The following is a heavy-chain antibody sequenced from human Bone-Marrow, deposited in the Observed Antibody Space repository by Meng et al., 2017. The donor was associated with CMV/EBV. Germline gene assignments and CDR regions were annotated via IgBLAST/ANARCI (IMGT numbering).Heavy chain of an antibody. CDR1: YTFPSYG. Sequence: YTFPSYGISWVRQAPGQGLEWMGWLSAYNGNTNYAQKLQGRVTMTTDTSTSTAYMELRSLRSDDTAVYYCARDVGMYYYDSSGYYDYWGQGTLVTVSS. D-gene: IGHD3-22*01. CDR2: LSAYNGNT. J-gene: IGHJ4*02. CDR3: ARDVGMYYYDSSGYYDY. V-gene: IGHV1-18*01.